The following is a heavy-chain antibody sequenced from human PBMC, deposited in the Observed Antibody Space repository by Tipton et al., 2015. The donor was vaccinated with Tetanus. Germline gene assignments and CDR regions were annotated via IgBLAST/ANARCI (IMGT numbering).Heavy chain of an antibody. CDR3: ARGSRQRPGSY. Sequence: TLSLTCAVYGGSFSGYYWSWIRQPPGKGLEWIGEINHSGSTNYNPSLKSRVTISVDTSKNQFSLKLSSVTAADTAVYYCARGSRQRPGSYWGQGTLVTVSS. CDR2: INHSGST. J-gene: IGHJ4*02. D-gene: IGHD1-1*01. CDR1: GGSFSGYY. V-gene: IGHV4-34*01.